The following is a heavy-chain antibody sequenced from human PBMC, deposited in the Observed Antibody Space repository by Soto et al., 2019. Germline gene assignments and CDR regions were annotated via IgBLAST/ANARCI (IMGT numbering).Heavy chain of an antibody. CDR1: GFTFSNYA. CDR2: ISYDGNNK. Sequence: QVQLVESGGGVVQPGRSLRLSCAASGFTFSNYAMYWVRQAPGKGLEWVAVISYDGNNKYYADSVKGRFTISRDNSKNTMYLPMNRLRAEDTAVYYCARAGCDGGTCYTLVGLRYGMDVWGQGTTVTVSS. CDR3: ARAGCDGGTCYTLVGLRYGMDV. J-gene: IGHJ6*02. D-gene: IGHD2-15*01. V-gene: IGHV3-30-3*01.